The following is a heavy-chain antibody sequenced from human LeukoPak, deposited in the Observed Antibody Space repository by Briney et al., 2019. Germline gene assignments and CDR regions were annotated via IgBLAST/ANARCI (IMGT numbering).Heavy chain of an antibody. CDR3: ARGCLGCPPGRGASDMDV. J-gene: IGHJ6*03. V-gene: IGHV1-18*01. Sequence: ASVKVSCKASGYTFTSYGISWVRQAPGQGLEWMGWISAYNGNTNYAQKLQGRVTMTTDTSTSTAYMELRSLRSDDTAVYYCARGCLGCPPGRGASDMDVWGKGTTVTVSS. D-gene: IGHD3-16*01. CDR2: ISAYNGNT. CDR1: GYTFTSYG.